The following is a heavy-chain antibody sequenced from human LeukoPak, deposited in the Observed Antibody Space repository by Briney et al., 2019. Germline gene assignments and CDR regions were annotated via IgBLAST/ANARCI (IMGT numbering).Heavy chain of an antibody. D-gene: IGHD4-11*01. CDR3: AKDPEDYSNYGDAFDI. CDR1: GFTFNSYG. J-gene: IGHJ3*02. V-gene: IGHV3-30*02. CDR2: IRYDGSNT. Sequence: GGSLRLSCAASGFTFNSYGMHWVRQAPGKGLEWVAFIRYDGSNTYYADSVKGRFTISRDNSKNTLYLQMNRQRTEDTALYYCAKDPEDYSNYGDAFDIWGQGTMVTVSS.